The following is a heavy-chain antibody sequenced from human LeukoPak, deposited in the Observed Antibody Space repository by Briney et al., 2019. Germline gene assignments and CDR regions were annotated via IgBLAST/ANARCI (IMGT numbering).Heavy chain of an antibody. CDR1: GFTFSSYG. J-gene: IGHJ4*02. V-gene: IGHV3-74*01. Sequence: PGRSLRLSCAASGFTFSSYGMHWVRQAPGKGLVWVSRINSDGSSTNYADSVKGRFTISRDNAKNTLYMQMNSLRAEDTAVYYCATGGSLPLGYWGQGTLVTVSS. CDR2: INSDGSST. D-gene: IGHD2-21*02. CDR3: ATGGSLPLGY.